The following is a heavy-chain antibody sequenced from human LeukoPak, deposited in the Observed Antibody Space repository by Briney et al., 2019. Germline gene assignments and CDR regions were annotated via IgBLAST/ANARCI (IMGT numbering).Heavy chain of an antibody. Sequence: GGSLRLSCAASGFTFSSYAMSWVRQAPGKGLEWVSIISSGSSAIFSADALKGRFTISRDDAKNLLYLDMNSLRAEDMAVYYCARAATVTAESAFGYWGQGTLVTVSS. V-gene: IGHV3-21*01. CDR3: ARAATVTAESAFGY. D-gene: IGHD4-17*01. J-gene: IGHJ4*02. CDR1: GFTFSSYA. CDR2: ISSGSSAI.